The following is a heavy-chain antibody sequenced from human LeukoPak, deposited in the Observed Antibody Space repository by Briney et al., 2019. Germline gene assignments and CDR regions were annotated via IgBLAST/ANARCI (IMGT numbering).Heavy chain of an antibody. V-gene: IGHV4-4*08. CDR3: ARDDYGSGTSY. Sequence: SETLSLTCTVSGDSLSSHFWTWIRQPPGKGLEWIGYIYGSGSTNYDPSLRSRVTISEDTSKNHFSLKLTSVTAADTAVYYCARDDYGSGTSYWGQGTLVTVSS. CDR1: GDSLSSHF. D-gene: IGHD3-10*01. J-gene: IGHJ4*02. CDR2: IYGSGST.